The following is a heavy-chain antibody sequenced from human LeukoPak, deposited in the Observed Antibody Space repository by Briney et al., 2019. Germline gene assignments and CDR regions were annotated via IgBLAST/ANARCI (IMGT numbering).Heavy chain of an antibody. Sequence: PGGSLRLSCAASGFTLSSYAMSWVRQVPGKGLEWVSVISGSGDNTYCADSVKGRFTISRDNSKNMLYLQMNSLRAEDTAVYYCAKWKYSNSGIDDYWGQGTLVTVSS. D-gene: IGHD6-6*01. CDR2: ISGSGDNT. V-gene: IGHV3-23*01. CDR1: GFTLSSYA. CDR3: AKWKYSNSGIDDY. J-gene: IGHJ4*02.